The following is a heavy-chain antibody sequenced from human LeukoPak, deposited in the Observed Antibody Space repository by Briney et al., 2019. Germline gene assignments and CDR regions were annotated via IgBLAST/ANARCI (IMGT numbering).Heavy chain of an antibody. CDR2: INHSGST. D-gene: IGHD6-13*01. CDR3: ARMFRSSWYINWFDP. Sequence: SETLSLTCAVYGGSFSGYYWSWIRQPPGKGLEWIGEINHSGSTNYNPSLKSRVTISVDTSKNQFSLKLSSVTAADTAMYYCARMFRSSWYINWFDPWGQGTLVTVSS. CDR1: GGSFSGYY. V-gene: IGHV4-34*01. J-gene: IGHJ5*02.